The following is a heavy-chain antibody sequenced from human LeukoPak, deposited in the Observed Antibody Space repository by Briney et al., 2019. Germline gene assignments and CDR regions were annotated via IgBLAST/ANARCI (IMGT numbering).Heavy chain of an antibody. CDR1: GYTFTGYY. D-gene: IGHD6-6*01. J-gene: IGHJ3*02. CDR2: INPNSGGT. V-gene: IGHV1-2*02. Sequence: ASVKVSCKSSGYTFTGYYMHWVRQAPGQGLEWMGWINPNSGGTNYAQKFQGRVTMTRDTSISTAYMELSRLRSDDTAVYYCARVSSSFHLSASDIWGQGTMVTVSS. CDR3: ARVSSSFHLSASDI.